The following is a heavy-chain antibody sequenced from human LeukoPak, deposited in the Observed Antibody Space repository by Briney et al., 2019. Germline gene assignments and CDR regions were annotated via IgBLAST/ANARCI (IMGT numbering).Heavy chain of an antibody. CDR1: GDSTSSGSYY. Sequence: PSQTLSLTCTVSGDSTSSGSYYWSWIRQPAGKGLEWIGRIYISGSANYNPSLKSRVTISVDTSKNQFSLNLTSVTAADTAVYCCAKEAKYYDILIGYYRSFYYFDYWGQGTLLTVSS. J-gene: IGHJ4*02. V-gene: IGHV4-61*02. CDR3: AKEAKYYDILIGYYRSFYYFDY. D-gene: IGHD3-9*01. CDR2: IYISGSA.